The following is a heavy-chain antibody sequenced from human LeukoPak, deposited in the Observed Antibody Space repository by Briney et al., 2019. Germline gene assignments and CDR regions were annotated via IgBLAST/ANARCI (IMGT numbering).Heavy chain of an antibody. CDR3: ARGNFYGDYFDY. J-gene: IGHJ4*02. CDR2: ISAYNGNT. D-gene: IGHD4-17*01. Sequence: ASVKVSCKASGYTFTSYGISWVRQAPGQGLEWMGWISAYNGNTNYAQKLQGRVTMTRDTSISTAYMELSSLRSDDTAVYYCARGNFYGDYFDYWGQGTLVTVSS. CDR1: GYTFTSYG. V-gene: IGHV1-18*01.